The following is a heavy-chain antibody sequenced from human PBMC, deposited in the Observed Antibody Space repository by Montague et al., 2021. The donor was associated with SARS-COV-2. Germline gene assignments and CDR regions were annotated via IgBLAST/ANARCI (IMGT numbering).Heavy chain of an antibody. Sequence: SETLSLTCTVSGGSIRSSSYYWGWIRQPPGKGLEWIGSIYYSGSTXYKPSLTSRVTISVDTSTNKFSLKLSSVTAADTAVYYCARHRITLFLGLLFDYWGQGTLVTVSS. V-gene: IGHV4-39*01. CDR2: IYYSGST. CDR3: ARHRITLFLGLLFDY. D-gene: IGHD3-9*01. CDR1: GGSIRSSSYY. J-gene: IGHJ4*02.